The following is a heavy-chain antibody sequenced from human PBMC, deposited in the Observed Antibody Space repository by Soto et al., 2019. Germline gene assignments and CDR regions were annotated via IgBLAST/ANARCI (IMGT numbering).Heavy chain of an antibody. CDR1: GFTLSNSE. V-gene: IGHV3-48*03. CDR2: VGSSGNTK. J-gene: IGHJ3*02. Sequence: PGGSLRLSCAASGFTLSNSEMTWVRQAPGKGLEWVSYVGSSGNTKYYADSVKGRFTISRDNAKNSLYLQMNSLRAEDTAVYYCARGLEYYFKPGVFDIWGQGTMVTVSS. CDR3: ARGLEYYFKPGVFDI. D-gene: IGHD1-26*01.